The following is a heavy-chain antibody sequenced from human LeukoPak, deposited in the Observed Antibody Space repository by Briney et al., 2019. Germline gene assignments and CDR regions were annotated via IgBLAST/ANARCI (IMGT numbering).Heavy chain of an antibody. CDR1: GGYFSDYQ. J-gene: IGHJ6*03. Sequence: SETLSLTCAVYGGYFSDYQWSWIRQPPGKGLEWIGEINQSGSINYNPSLTSRVTMSLDASKNQFSLKLSSVTAAASAVYYCAIAPYYYDSSGYSNYYYYYYMDVWGKGTTVTVSS. V-gene: IGHV4-34*01. D-gene: IGHD3-22*01. CDR2: INQSGSI. CDR3: AIAPYYYDSSGYSNYYYYYYMDV.